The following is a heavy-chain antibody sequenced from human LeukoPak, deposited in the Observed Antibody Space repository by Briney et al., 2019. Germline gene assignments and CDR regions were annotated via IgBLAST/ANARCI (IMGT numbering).Heavy chain of an antibody. Sequence: SETLSLTCTVSGVSISSYYWSWIRQPPGKGLEWIGYIYYSGSTNYNPSLKSRVTISVDTSKNQFSLKLSSVTAADTAVYYCAREVPAAGVDYWGQGTLVTVSP. CDR3: AREVPAAGVDY. CDR1: GVSISSYY. J-gene: IGHJ4*02. V-gene: IGHV4-59*01. CDR2: IYYSGST. D-gene: IGHD2-2*01.